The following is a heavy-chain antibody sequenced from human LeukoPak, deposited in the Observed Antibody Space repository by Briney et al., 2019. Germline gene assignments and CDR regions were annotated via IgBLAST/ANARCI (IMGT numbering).Heavy chain of an antibody. V-gene: IGHV3-30*02. CDR3: VKDQAQVYGYFDS. Sequence: GGSLRLSCAASGFTFSNYGMHWVRQAPGKVLEWVAFVYYDGNNKYYAASVKGRFTISRDNSRNSLYVQMNSLRTEDTAVYYCVKDQAQVYGYFDSWGLGTLVTVSS. J-gene: IGHJ4*02. CDR1: GFTFSNYG. CDR2: VYYDGNNK. D-gene: IGHD6-6*01.